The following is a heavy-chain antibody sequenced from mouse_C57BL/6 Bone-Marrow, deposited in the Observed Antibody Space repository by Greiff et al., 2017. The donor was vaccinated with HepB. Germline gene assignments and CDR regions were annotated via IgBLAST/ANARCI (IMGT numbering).Heavy chain of an antibody. D-gene: IGHD1-1*01. Sequence: QVQLQQSGAELARPGASVKMSCKASGYTFTSYTMHWVKPRPGQGLEWIGYINPSSGYTKYNQKFKDKATLTADKSSSTAYMQLSSLTSEDSAVYYCARRSSFWYFDVWGTGTTVTVSS. J-gene: IGHJ1*03. CDR2: INPSSGYT. CDR1: GYTFTSYT. V-gene: IGHV1-4*01. CDR3: ARRSSFWYFDV.